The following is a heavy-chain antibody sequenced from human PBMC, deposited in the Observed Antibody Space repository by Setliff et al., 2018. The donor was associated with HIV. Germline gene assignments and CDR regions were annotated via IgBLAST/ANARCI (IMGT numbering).Heavy chain of an antibody. D-gene: IGHD6-6*01. CDR3: ASEAWTSYRSSSGYYYYYMDV. J-gene: IGHJ6*03. CDR1: GDSVSSASYY. Sequence: PSETLSLTCTVSGDSVSSASYYWSWIRQPPGKGLEWSGYIYYSGTTKYNPSLKSRVTISVDTSKNQFSPKLSSVTAADTAVYYCASEAWTSYRSSSGYYYYYMDVWGKGTTVTVSS. V-gene: IGHV4-61*01. CDR2: IYYSGTT.